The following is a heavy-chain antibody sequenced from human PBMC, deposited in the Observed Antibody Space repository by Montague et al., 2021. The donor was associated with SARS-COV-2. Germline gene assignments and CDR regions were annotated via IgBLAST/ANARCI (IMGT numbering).Heavy chain of an antibody. V-gene: IGHV4-39*02. CDR3: ARGMIRGVSTPFDH. CDR1: SGSIISSCYY. J-gene: IGHJ4*02. D-gene: IGHD3-10*01. Sequence: SETLSLTCSVSSGSIISSCYYWSWIRQPPGKELEWIGNIYYSGTTYYNPSLQSRVTISVDTSKNHLSLRLSSVTAADTAVYLCARGMIRGVSTPFDHWGQGSQVTVSS. CDR2: IYYSGTT.